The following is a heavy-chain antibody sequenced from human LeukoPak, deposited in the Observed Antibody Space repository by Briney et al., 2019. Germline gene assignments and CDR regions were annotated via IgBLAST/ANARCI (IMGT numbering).Heavy chain of an antibody. J-gene: IGHJ2*01. CDR1: GFTFSSNW. CDR3: ARAGL. V-gene: IGHV3-7*01. Sequence: PGGSLRLSCAASGFTFSSNWMSWVRQAPGKGLEWVANIKHDGREKYYVDSVKGRFTISRDNAKNSLYLQMNSLRAEDTAVYYCARAGLWGRGTLVTVSS. CDR2: IKHDGREK.